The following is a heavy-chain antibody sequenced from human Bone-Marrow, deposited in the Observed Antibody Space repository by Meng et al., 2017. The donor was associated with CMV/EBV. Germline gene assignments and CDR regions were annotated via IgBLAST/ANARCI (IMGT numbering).Heavy chain of an antibody. D-gene: IGHD6-19*01. CDR1: GITFSSSW. J-gene: IGHJ3*01. CDR3: ARGEGTLAVAGITPRGP. Sequence: GESLKISCTASGITFSSSWMSWVRQAPGKGLEWVANIKQDGSEKYYVDSVKGRFTISRDNAKNFLYLQMNSLRAEDTALYYCARGEGTLAVAGITPRGPWGQGTRVTVSS. CDR2: IKQDGSEK. V-gene: IGHV3-7*03.